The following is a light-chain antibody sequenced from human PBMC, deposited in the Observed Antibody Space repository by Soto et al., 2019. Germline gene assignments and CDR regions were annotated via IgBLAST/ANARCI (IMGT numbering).Light chain of an antibody. CDR3: SSYTTSNTRQIV. CDR1: SSDVGGYNY. CDR2: DVS. J-gene: IGLJ1*01. V-gene: IGLV2-14*03. Sequence: QSALTQPASVSGSPGQSITISCTRTSSDVGGYNYVSWYQHHPGKAPKLLIYDVSNRPSGVSNRFSGSKSDNTASLTISGLQPEDEADYYCSSYTTSNTRQIVFGTGTKVTVL.